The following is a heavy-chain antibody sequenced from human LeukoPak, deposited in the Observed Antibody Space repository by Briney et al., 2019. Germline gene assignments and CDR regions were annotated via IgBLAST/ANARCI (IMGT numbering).Heavy chain of an antibody. CDR1: GFTFSDYY. D-gene: IGHD5-24*01. CDR2: ISSSGSTI. Sequence: GGSLRLSCAASGFTFSDYYMSWIRQAPGKGLEWVSYISSSGSTIYYADSVKGRFTISRDNAKNSLYLQMNSLRAEDTAVYYCARAERWNYYYMDVWGKGTTVTVSS. CDR3: ARAERWNYYYMDV. V-gene: IGHV3-11*04. J-gene: IGHJ6*03.